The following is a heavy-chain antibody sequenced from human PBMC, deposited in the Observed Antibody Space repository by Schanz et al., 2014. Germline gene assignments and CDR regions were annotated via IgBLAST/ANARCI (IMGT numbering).Heavy chain of an antibody. Sequence: EVQLVESGGGLVQPGGSLRLSCAASGFSVGNKYMHWVRQAPGKGLEWVSFIYIGGNTYYADSVKGRFTISRDNSKNTVYIQMNSLRDEDTAGYYCARPQHDSSGYYPFDYWGQGTLVTVSS. CDR3: ARPQHDSSGYYPFDY. J-gene: IGHJ4*02. D-gene: IGHD3-22*01. CDR2: IYIGGNT. V-gene: IGHV3-66*04. CDR1: GFSVGNKY.